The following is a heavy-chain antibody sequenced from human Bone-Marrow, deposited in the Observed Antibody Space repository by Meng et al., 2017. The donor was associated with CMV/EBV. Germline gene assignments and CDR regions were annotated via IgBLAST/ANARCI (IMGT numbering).Heavy chain of an antibody. CDR1: GFTFSSYW. D-gene: IGHD6-13*01. CDR3: ARDWAHHSSSWYWDYYYGMDV. CDR2: INSDGSST. Sequence: GGSLRLSCAASGFTFSSYWMHRVRQAPGKGLVWVSRINSDGSSTSYADSVKGRFTISRDNAKNTLYLQMNSLRAEDTAVYYCARDWAHHSSSWYWDYYYGMDVWGQGTTVTFSS. V-gene: IGHV3-74*01. J-gene: IGHJ6*01.